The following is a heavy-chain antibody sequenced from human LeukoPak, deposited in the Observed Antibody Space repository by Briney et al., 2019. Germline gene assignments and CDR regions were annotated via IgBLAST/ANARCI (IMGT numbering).Heavy chain of an antibody. CDR3: ARIPRPNYYYYYGMDV. V-gene: IGHV4-4*07. Sequence: SETLSLTCTVSGGSISSYYWSWIRQPAGKGLEWIGRIYTSGSTNYNPSLKSRVTMSVDTSKNQFSLKLSSVTAADTAVYYCARIPRPNYYYYYGMDVWGQGTTVTVSS. CDR1: GGSISSYY. J-gene: IGHJ6*02. D-gene: IGHD2-21*01. CDR2: IYTSGST.